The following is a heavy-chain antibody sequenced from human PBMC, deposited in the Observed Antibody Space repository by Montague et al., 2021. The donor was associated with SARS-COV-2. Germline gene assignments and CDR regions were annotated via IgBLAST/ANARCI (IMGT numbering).Heavy chain of an antibody. D-gene: IGHD3-9*01. V-gene: IGHV4-34*01. Sequence: SETLSLTCAVSRGSFSNYYWTWIRQSPGKGLEWIGEINQGGAPNYTPSLKSRATISLDTSKKQISLKLNSVTVADTAVFFCARGRPVQGSFRHFDSISSGALDIWAQGSLVIVS. CDR3: ARGRPVQGSFRHFDSISSGALDI. CDR2: INQGGAP. J-gene: IGHJ3*02. CDR1: RGSFSNYY.